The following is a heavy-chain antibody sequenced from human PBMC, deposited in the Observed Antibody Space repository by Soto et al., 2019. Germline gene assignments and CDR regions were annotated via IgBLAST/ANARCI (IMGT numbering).Heavy chain of an antibody. CDR1: GDNFSSYA. D-gene: IGHD3-22*01. CDR2: IIPIFGTA. V-gene: IGHV1-69*01. CDR3: ARDGSGYRSRASPMDV. J-gene: IGHJ6*02. Sequence: QVQLVQSGAEVKKPGSSVKVSCKASGDNFSSYAISWVRQAPGQGLEWMGGIIPIFGTANYAQKFQGRVTITADESTSTAYRELSSLRSEDTAVYYCARDGSGYRSRASPMDVWGQGTTVTVSS.